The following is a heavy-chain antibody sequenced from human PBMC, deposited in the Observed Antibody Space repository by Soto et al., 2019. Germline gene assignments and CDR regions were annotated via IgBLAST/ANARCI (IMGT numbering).Heavy chain of an antibody. D-gene: IGHD5-12*01. J-gene: IGHJ6*03. CDR3: ARLYSGYDQEDYYYYMDV. V-gene: IGHV4-59*08. CDR2: IYYSGST. Sequence: SETLSLTCTVSGGSISSYYWSWIRQPPGKGLEWIGYIYYSGSTNYNPSLKSRVTISVDTSKNQFSLKLSSVTAADTAVYYCARLYSGYDQEDYYYYMDVWGKGTTVTVSS. CDR1: GGSISSYY.